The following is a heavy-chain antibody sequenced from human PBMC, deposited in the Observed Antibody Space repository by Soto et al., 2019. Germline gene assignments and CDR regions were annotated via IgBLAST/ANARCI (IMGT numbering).Heavy chain of an antibody. V-gene: IGHV4-59*08. CDR2: IYYSGST. CDR3: ASLNGDYVFDY. J-gene: IGHJ4*02. Sequence: SETLSLTCTVSGGSISSYYWSWIRQPPGKGLEWIGYIYYSGSTNYNPSIKSRVTISVDTSKNQFSLKLSSVTAADTAVYYCASLNGDYVFDYWGQGTLVTVSS. CDR1: GGSISSYY. D-gene: IGHD4-17*01.